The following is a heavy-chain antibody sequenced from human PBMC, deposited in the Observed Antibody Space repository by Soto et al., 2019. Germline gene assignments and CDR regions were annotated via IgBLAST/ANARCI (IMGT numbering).Heavy chain of an antibody. J-gene: IGHJ6*04. CDR3: AGAVVYLGSYCGMDV. CDR2: IIPIFGTA. Sequence: QVQLVQSGAEVKKPGSSVKVSCKASGVTFSSYAISWVRQAPGQGLEWMGGIIPIFGTANYAQKFQGRLTITADESTSTAYMERSSLRSEDTAVYYCAGAVVYLGSYCGMDVWGEGAKVTDTS. CDR1: GVTFSSYA. D-gene: IGHD2-15*01. V-gene: IGHV1-69*12.